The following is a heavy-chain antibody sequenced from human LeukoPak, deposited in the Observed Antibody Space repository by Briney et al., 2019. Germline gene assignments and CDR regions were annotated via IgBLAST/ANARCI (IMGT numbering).Heavy chain of an antibody. J-gene: IGHJ6*03. Sequence: GESLKISCKGSGYSFTSYWIGWVRQMPGKGLEWMGSIYPGDSDTRDSASFQGQVTISADKAISTACLQWSSLKASDTAMYYCARHVVLMVYATRPNYSMDVWGQGTTVTVSS. CDR2: IYPGDSDT. D-gene: IGHD2-8*01. V-gene: IGHV5-51*01. CDR1: GYSFTSYW. CDR3: ARHVVLMVYATRPNYSMDV.